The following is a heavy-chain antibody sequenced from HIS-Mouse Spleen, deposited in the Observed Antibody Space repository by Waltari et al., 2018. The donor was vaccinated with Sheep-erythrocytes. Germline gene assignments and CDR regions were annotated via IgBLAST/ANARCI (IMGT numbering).Heavy chain of an antibody. CDR2: ISWNSGSI. CDR3: AKDISRNIVVVPAAVGDY. V-gene: IGHV3-9*01. Sequence: SGISWNSGSIGYADSVKVRCTIASDNAKNSLYLQMNSLRAEDTALYYCAKDISRNIVVVPAAVGDYWGQGTLVTVSS. J-gene: IGHJ4*02. D-gene: IGHD2-2*01.